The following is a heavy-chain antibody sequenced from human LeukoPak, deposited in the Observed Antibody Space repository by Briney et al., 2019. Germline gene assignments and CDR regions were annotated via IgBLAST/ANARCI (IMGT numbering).Heavy chain of an antibody. J-gene: IGHJ3*02. Sequence: PSETLSLTCIVSSGSISGFYWTWIRQPPGKGLEWIGYIYYSGSTNYNPSLKSRVTISVDTSKNQFSLKLSSVTAADTAVYYCARYNWNYDARAFDIWGQGTMVTVSS. CDR1: SGSISGFY. V-gene: IGHV4-59*01. CDR3: ARYNWNYDARAFDI. CDR2: IYYSGST. D-gene: IGHD1-7*01.